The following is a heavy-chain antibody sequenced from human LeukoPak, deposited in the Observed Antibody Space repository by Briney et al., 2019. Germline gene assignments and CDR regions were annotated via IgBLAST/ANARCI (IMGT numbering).Heavy chain of an antibody. CDR1: GGSISSYY. V-gene: IGHV4-59*01. Sequence: SETLSLTCTVSGGSISSYYWSWIRQPPGKGLEWIGYIYYSGSTNYNPSLKSRVTISVDTSKNQFSLKLSSVTAADTAVYYCATGGGSSWYGYWGQGTLVTVSS. D-gene: IGHD6-13*01. J-gene: IGHJ4*02. CDR2: IYYSGST. CDR3: ATGGGSSWYGY.